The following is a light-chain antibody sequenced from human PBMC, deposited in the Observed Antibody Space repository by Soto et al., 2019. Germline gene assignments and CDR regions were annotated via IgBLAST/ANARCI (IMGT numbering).Light chain of an antibody. CDR1: SSDVGKYNY. Sequence: QSVLTQPASVSGSPGQSITIYCTGTSSDVGKYNYVSWYQQHPAKAPKLMIFEVSNRPSGVSNRFSGSKSGNTASLTISGLQAEDEAEYYCSSYTGSSTNTVVFGGGTKLTVL. J-gene: IGLJ2*01. CDR2: EVS. V-gene: IGLV2-14*01. CDR3: SSYTGSSTNTVV.